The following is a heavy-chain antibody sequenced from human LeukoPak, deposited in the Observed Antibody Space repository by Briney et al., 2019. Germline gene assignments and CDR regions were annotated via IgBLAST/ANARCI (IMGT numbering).Heavy chain of an antibody. CDR2: ISSSSSYI. V-gene: IGHV3-21*01. D-gene: IGHD2-2*02. CDR1: GFNFRDHW. CDR3: ARVYCSSTSCYRGIDY. J-gene: IGHJ4*02. Sequence: GGSLRLSCAVSGFNFRDHWMDWVRQAPGKGLEWVSSISSSSSYIYYADSVKGRFTISRDNAKNSLYLQMNSLRAEDTAVYYCARVYCSSTSCYRGIDYWGQGTLVTVSS.